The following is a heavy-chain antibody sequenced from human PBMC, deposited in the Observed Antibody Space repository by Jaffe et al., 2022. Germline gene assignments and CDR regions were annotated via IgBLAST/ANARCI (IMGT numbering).Heavy chain of an antibody. D-gene: IGHD4-17*01. CDR1: GFTFDDYA. J-gene: IGHJ4*02. CDR2: ISWNSGSI. Sequence: EVQLVESGGGLVQPGRSLRLSCAASGFTFDDYAMHWVRQAPGKGLEWVSGISWNSGSIGYADSVKGRFTISRDNAKNSLYLQMNSLRAEDTALYYCAKGHDYGDYRDYFDYWGQGTLVTVSS. CDR3: AKGHDYGDYRDYFDY. V-gene: IGHV3-9*01.